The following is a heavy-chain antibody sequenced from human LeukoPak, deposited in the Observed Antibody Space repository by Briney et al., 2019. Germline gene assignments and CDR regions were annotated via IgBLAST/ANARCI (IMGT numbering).Heavy chain of an antibody. V-gene: IGHV1-2*02. Sequence: ASVKVSCKASGYAFTDYFIHWVRQAPGQGLEWMGWINPNSGDTIYAQKFQGRVTMTRDTSISTAYMELSSLRSDDTALYYCARDEDLRKVNWFDPWGQGTLVTVSS. CDR3: ARDEDLRKVNWFDP. J-gene: IGHJ5*02. CDR1: GYAFTDYF. CDR2: INPNSGDT.